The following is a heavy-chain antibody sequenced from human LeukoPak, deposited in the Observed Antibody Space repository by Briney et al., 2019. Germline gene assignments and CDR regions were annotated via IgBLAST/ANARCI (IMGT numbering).Heavy chain of an antibody. CDR1: GYTFTGYY. CDR3: AGNDWNDPWFDP. V-gene: IGHV1-2*02. CDR2: PYPKSGGT. J-gene: IGHJ5*02. D-gene: IGHD1-1*01. Sequence: GASVKVSCKASGYTFTGYYIHWVRQATGQGLEWMGWPYPKSGGTNYAQNFQGRVTMTRDTIINTAYMEMSRLRSDDTAVYYCAGNDWNDPWFDPWGQGTLVTVSS.